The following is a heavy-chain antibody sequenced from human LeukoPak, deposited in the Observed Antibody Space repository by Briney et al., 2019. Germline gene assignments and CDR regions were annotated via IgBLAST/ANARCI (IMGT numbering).Heavy chain of an antibody. CDR3: ARHRPRHGDTADY. D-gene: IGHD5-18*01. V-gene: IGHV1-3*01. Sequence: ASVKVSDKASGYIFISYAMHWVRQAPGQRLEWMGWINAGNGNTKYSQKFQGRVTITRDTSASTVYMELSSLRSEDTAVYYCARHRPRHGDTADYWGQGTLVTVSS. CDR1: GYIFISYA. CDR2: INAGNGNT. J-gene: IGHJ4*02.